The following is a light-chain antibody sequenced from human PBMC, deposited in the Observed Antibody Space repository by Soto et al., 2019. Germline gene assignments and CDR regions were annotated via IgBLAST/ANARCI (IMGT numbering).Light chain of an antibody. CDR1: QSVSSN. CDR2: SAS. CDR3: QQYGSSRNT. Sequence: EIVVTPVPGTLFLSPGGRAPPSCRASQSVSSNLAWYQQKPGQAPRLLIYSASSRATGVPDRFSGSGSATDFTLTISRVEPEDFAVYYCQQYGSSRNTFGQGTKVDIK. J-gene: IGKJ2*01. V-gene: IGKV3-20*01.